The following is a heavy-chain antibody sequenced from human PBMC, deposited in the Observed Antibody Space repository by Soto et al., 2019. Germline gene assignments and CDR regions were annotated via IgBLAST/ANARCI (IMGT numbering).Heavy chain of an antibody. CDR3: ARGLKDIVVVPAAIDWFDP. Sequence: VQLVESGGGVVQPGRSLRLSCAASGFTFSSYGMHWVRQAPGKGLEWVAVIWYDGSNKYYADSVKGRFTISRDNSKNTLYLQMNSLRAEDTAVYYCARGLKDIVVVPAAIDWFDPWGQGTLVTVSS. CDR1: GFTFSSYG. V-gene: IGHV3-33*01. J-gene: IGHJ5*02. CDR2: IWYDGSNK. D-gene: IGHD2-2*01.